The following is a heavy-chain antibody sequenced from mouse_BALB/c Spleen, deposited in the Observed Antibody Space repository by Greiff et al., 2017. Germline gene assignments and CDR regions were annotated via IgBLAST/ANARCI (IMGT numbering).Heavy chain of an antibody. Sequence: EVKLVESGPGLVKPSQSLSLTCTVTGYSITSDYAWNWIRQFPGNKLEWMGYISYSGSTSYNPSLKSRISITRDTSKNQFFLQLNSVTTEDTATYYCARSDYYGSSIDYWGQGTTLTVSS. CDR2: ISYSGST. V-gene: IGHV3-2*02. CDR3: ARSDYYGSSIDY. D-gene: IGHD1-1*01. CDR1: GYSITSDYA. J-gene: IGHJ2*01.